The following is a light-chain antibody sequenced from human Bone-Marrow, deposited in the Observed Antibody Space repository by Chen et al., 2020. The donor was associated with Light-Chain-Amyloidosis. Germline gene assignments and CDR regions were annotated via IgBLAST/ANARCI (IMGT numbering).Light chain of an antibody. V-gene: IGLV3-25*03. CDR2: SDT. J-gene: IGLJ2*01. CDR1: DLPPRY. CDR3: QSADSSGTYEVI. Sequence: SYELTQPPSVSVSPGQTARIISSGADLPPRYAYWYQQKPGQAPVLVIHSDTERPSGISEQFSGSSSGTTATLAISGVQAEDEADDHWQSADSSGTYEVIFGGGTKLTGL.